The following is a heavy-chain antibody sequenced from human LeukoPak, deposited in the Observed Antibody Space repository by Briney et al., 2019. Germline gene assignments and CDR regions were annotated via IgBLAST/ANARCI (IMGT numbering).Heavy chain of an antibody. CDR2: IYSGGST. D-gene: IGHD2-15*01. V-gene: IGHV3-53*01. Sequence: LGGSLRLSCAASGFTVSSNYMSWVRQAPGKGLEWVSVIYSGGSTYYADSVKGRFTISRDNSKNTLYLQMNSLRAEDTAAYYCARASRYCSGGSCYSGFDYWGQGTLVTVSS. CDR1: GFTVSSNY. J-gene: IGHJ4*02. CDR3: ARASRYCSGGSCYSGFDY.